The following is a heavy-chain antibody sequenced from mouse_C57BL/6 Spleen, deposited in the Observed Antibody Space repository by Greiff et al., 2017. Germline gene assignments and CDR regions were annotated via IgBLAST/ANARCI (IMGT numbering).Heavy chain of an antibody. D-gene: IGHD4-1*01. J-gene: IGHJ2*01. CDR1: GYSITSGYY. V-gene: IGHV3-6*01. CDR2: ISYDGSN. CDR3: ASLDWDGY. Sequence: EVQLQQSGPGLVKPSQSLSLTCSVTGYSITSGYYWNWIRQFPGNKLEWMGYISYDGSNNYNPSLKNRISITRDTSKNQFFLKLKSVTTEDTATYYCASLDWDGYWGQGTTLTVSS.